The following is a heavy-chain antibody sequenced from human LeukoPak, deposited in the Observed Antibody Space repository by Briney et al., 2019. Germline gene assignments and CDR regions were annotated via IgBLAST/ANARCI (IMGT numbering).Heavy chain of an antibody. D-gene: IGHD6-13*01. CDR1: GFTLSSYS. V-gene: IGHV3-48*01. CDR2: ISSSSSTI. CDR3: CSYSSNWSLGY. Sequence: GGSLRLSCAASGFTLSSYSMNWVRQAPGKGREWVSYISSSSSTIHYADSVKGRFTISRDNAKNSLYLQMNSLRAEGTAVYYCCSYSSNWSLGYWGQGTLVTVSS. J-gene: IGHJ4*02.